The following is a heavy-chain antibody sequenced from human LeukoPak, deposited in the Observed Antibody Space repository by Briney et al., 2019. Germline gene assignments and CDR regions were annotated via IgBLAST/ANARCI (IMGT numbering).Heavy chain of an antibody. CDR1: GYTFTGYY. V-gene: IGHV1-2*02. J-gene: IGHJ4*02. D-gene: IGHD3-3*01. Sequence: ASVKVSCKASGYTFTGYYMHWVRQAPGQGLEWMGWINPNSGGTNYAQKFQGRVTMTRDTSISTAYMELSRLRSDDTAVYYCARGTYYDFWSGYYDRPYYFDYWGQGTLVTVSS. CDR2: INPNSGGT. CDR3: ARGTYYDFWSGYYDRPYYFDY.